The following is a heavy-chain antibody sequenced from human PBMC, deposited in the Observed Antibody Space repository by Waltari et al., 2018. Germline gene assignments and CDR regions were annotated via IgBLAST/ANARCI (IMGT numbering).Heavy chain of an antibody. CDR2: IYYRGST. J-gene: IGHJ4*02. CDR1: GGSISSYY. Sequence: QVQLQESGPGLVKPSETLSLTCTVSGGSISSYYWSWIRQPPGKGLEWIGYIYYRGSTNYNPSLKSRVTISVDTSKNQFSLKLSSVTAADTAVYYCARGQGDYWGQGTLVTVSS. CDR3: ARGQGDY. V-gene: IGHV4-59*01.